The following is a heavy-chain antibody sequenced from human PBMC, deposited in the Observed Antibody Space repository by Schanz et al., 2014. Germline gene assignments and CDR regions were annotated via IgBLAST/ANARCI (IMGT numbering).Heavy chain of an antibody. CDR3: ARDRRNADLDY. V-gene: IGHV3-23*04. CDR2: ISDSGDTA. CDR1: GFTFSSHW. D-gene: IGHD1-1*01. J-gene: IGHJ4*02. Sequence: EVQLVDSGGGLVQPGGSLRLSCAASGFTFSSHWMHWVRQDPGKGLEWVSLISDSGDTAYYADSVKGRFTISRDNSKNTLFLQMNSLRAEDTALYYCARDRRNADLDYWGQGTLVAVSA.